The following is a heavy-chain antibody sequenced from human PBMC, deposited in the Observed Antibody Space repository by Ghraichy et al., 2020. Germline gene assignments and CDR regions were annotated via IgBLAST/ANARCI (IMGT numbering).Heavy chain of an antibody. V-gene: IGHV1-18*01. Sequence: SVKVSCKASGYAFTNYGFSWVRQAPGQGLEWMGWINPYNGNTNYAQKLQGRVTMTTDTSTSTAYMELRSLRSDDTAVYYCAREPLYSSSSGPLDYWGQGTLVTVSS. D-gene: IGHD6-6*01. J-gene: IGHJ4*02. CDR3: AREPLYSSSSGPLDY. CDR1: GYAFTNYG. CDR2: INPYNGNT.